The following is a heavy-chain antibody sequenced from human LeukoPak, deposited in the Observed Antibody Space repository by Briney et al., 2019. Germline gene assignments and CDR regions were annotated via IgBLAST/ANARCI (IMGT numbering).Heavy chain of an antibody. Sequence: ASVKVSCKASGYTFTSYYMHWVRQAPGQGLERMGVINPSGGSTSYAQKFQGRVTMTRDTSTRTVYMELSSLRSEDRAVYYRARDSAPPRHSPYGMDVWGQGTTVTVSS. J-gene: IGHJ6*02. D-gene: IGHD3-3*02. CDR3: ARDSAPPRHSPYGMDV. CDR2: INPSGGST. V-gene: IGHV1-46*01. CDR1: GYTFTSYY.